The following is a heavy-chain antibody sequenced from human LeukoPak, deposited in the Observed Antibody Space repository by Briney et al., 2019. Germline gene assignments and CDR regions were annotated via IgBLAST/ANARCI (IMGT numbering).Heavy chain of an antibody. CDR1: GFTFSKYA. D-gene: IGHD1-26*01. V-gene: IGHV3-23*01. Sequence: GGTLRLSCAASGFTFSKYAMTWVRQAPGKGLEWVAGIHKSGDLTYYADAVRGRFTISRDNSKNTLYLQMNGLRAEDTAVYYCATMNGLRMGEGLNWGQGTPVTVSS. CDR3: ATMNGLRMGEGLN. J-gene: IGHJ4*02. CDR2: IHKSGDLT.